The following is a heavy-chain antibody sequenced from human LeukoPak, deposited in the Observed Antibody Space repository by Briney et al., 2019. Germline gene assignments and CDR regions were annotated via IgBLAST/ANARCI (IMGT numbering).Heavy chain of an antibody. CDR3: ARQGGYCSGGSCYSDQLDY. V-gene: IGHV4-39*01. Sequence: SETLSLTCAVYGGSFSGYYWGWIRQPPGKGLEWMGSIYYSGSTYYNPSLKSRVTISVDTSKNQFSLKLSSVTAADTAVYYCARQGGYCSGGSCYSDQLDYWGQGTLVTVSS. J-gene: IGHJ4*02. CDR2: IYYSGST. CDR1: GGSFSGYY. D-gene: IGHD2-15*01.